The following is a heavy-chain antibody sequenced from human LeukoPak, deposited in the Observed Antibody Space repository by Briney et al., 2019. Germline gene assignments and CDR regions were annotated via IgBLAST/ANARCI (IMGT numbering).Heavy chain of an antibody. CDR3: ARGGAAAENFDY. V-gene: IGHV4-61*01. D-gene: IGHD6-13*01. CDR2: IYYSGST. Sequence: SETLSLTCTVSGGSVSSGSYYWSWIRQPPGKGLEWIGYIYYSGSTNYNPSLKSRVTISVDTSKNQFSLKLSSVTAADTAVYYCARGGAAAENFDYRGQGTLVTVSS. J-gene: IGHJ4*02. CDR1: GGSVSSGSYY.